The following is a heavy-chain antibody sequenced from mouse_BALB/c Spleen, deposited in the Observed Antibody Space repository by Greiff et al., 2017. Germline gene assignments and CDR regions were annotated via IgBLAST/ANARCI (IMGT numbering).Heavy chain of an antibody. CDR2: IYPGDGDT. J-gene: IGHJ3*01. CDR3: ARWGTARFAD. D-gene: IGHD3-1*01. V-gene: IGHV1-82*01. CDR1: GYAFSSSW. Sequence: VQLQESGPELVKPGASVKISCKASGYAFSSSWMNWVKQRPGQGLEWIGRIYPGDGDTNYNGKFKGKATLTADKSSSTAYMQLSSLTSEDSAIYYCARWGTARFADWGQGTLVTVSA.